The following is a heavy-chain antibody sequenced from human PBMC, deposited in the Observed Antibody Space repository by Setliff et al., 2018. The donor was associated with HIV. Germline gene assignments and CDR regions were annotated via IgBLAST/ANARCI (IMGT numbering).Heavy chain of an antibody. CDR2: INHSGST. CDR1: GGSFSGYY. V-gene: IGHV4-34*01. J-gene: IGHJ4*02. D-gene: IGHD3-16*01. CDR3: ARGVGPYRPEDY. Sequence: SETLSLTCAVYGGSFSGYYWSWIRQPPGKGLEWIGEINHSGSTNYNPSLKSRVTISVDTSRNQFSLKLSSVTAADTAVYYCARGVGPYRPEDYWGQGTLVTVSS.